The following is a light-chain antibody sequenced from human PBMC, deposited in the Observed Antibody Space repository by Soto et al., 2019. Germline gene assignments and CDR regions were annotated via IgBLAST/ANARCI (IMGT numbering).Light chain of an antibody. V-gene: IGKV3-20*01. J-gene: IGKJ1*01. CDR3: QQYNSYST. Sequence: EIVLTQSPGTLSLSPGERATLSCRASQSVSSNYLAWYQQKPGQAPRLLIYGASSRATGIPDRFSGSGSGTEFTLTISSLQPDDFATYYCQQYNSYSTFGQGTKVDIK. CDR1: QSVSSNY. CDR2: GAS.